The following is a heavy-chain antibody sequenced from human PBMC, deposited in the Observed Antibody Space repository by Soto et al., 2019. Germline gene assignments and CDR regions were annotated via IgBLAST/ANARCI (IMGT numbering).Heavy chain of an antibody. CDR1: GGSISSGDYY. CDR3: ALSIAVLNWFDP. CDR2: IYYSGST. D-gene: IGHD6-19*01. J-gene: IGHJ5*02. Sequence: TSETLSLTCTVSGGSISSGDYYWSWIRQPPGKGLEWIGYIYYSGSTYYNPSLKSRVTISVDTSKNQFSLKLSSVTAADTAVYYCALSIAVLNWFDPWGQGTLVTVSS. V-gene: IGHV4-30-4*01.